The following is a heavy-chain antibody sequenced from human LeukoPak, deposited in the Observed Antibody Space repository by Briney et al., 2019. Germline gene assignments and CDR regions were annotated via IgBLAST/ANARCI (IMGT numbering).Heavy chain of an antibody. CDR1: GFTFNSYA. D-gene: IGHD5-12*01. CDR3: ANFRDYSGC. Sequence: PGGSLRLSCSASGFTFNSYAMHWVRQAPGKGLEYVSAISSNGGTTYYADSVKGRFTISRDNSKNTVYLQMSSLRPEDTAVYYCANFRDYSGCWGQGTLVTVSS. V-gene: IGHV3-64D*09. J-gene: IGHJ4*02. CDR2: ISSNGGTT.